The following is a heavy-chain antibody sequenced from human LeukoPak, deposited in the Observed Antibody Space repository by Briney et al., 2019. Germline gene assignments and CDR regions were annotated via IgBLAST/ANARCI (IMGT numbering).Heavy chain of an antibody. J-gene: IGHJ5*02. Sequence: ASVKVSCKASGYTFTGYYMHWVRQAPGQGLEWMGRINPNSGGTNYAQKFQGRVTMTRDTSISTAYMELSRLRSDDTAVYYCARDPRDCSGGSCYWVLGGWFDPGGQGTLVTVSS. CDR2: INPNSGGT. V-gene: IGHV1-2*06. CDR3: ARDPRDCSGGSCYWVLGGWFDP. D-gene: IGHD2-15*01. CDR1: GYTFTGYY.